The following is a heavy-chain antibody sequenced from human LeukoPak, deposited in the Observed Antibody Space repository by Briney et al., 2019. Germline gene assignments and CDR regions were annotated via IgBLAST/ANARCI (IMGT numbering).Heavy chain of an antibody. D-gene: IGHD2-15*01. CDR1: GGTFSSYA. CDR2: IIPIFGTA. V-gene: IGHV1-69*13. CDR3: ARGIAGVVANNYVGVY. Sequence: SVKVSCKASGGTFSSYAISWVRQAPGQGPEWMGGIIPIFGTANYAQKFQGRVTITADESTSTAYMELSSLRSEDTAVYYCARGIAGVVANNYVGVYWGQGTLVTVSS. J-gene: IGHJ4*02.